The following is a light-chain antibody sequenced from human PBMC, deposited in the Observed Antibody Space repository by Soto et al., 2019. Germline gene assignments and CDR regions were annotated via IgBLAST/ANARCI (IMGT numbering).Light chain of an antibody. CDR3: QQYNHWWT. CDR2: DAS. V-gene: IGKV3-15*01. Sequence: EILLTQSPSTLALSPGERATLSCRASQSFSSYLAWYQQQPGQAPRLLIYDASNRATGVPGRLSGTGSGTEFTLTISSLQSEDYAVYYCQQYNHWWTFGQGTKVDIK. CDR1: QSFSSY. J-gene: IGKJ1*01.